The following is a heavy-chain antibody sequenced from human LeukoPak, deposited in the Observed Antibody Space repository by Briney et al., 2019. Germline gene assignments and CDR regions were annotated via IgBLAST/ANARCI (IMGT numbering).Heavy chain of an antibody. CDR2: IVVGSGNT. Sequence: ASVKVSCKAAGFTVTSSAMQWVRQARGQRLEWIGWIVVGSGNTNYAQKFQERVTITRDRSTSTVYMEMSSLRSEDTAMYYCAADGATYCDGDCFDLWGQGTLVTVSS. V-gene: IGHV1-58*02. CDR3: AADGATYCDGDCFDL. CDR1: GFTVTSSA. D-gene: IGHD2-21*02. J-gene: IGHJ4*02.